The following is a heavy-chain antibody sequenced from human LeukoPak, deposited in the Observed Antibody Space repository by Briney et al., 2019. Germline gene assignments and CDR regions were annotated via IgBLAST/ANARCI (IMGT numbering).Heavy chain of an antibody. CDR2: IWYDGSKT. CDR1: GFTFSSYG. CDR3: ARERAPYYFDL. V-gene: IGHV3-33*08. J-gene: IGHJ4*02. Sequence: GRSLRLSCAASGFTFSSYGMHWVRQAPGKGLEWVAVIWYDGSKTYYEDSVKGRFTISRVQSKNTLYLQMNSLRAEDTAVYYCARERAPYYFDLWGQGSLVTVS. D-gene: IGHD2-21*01.